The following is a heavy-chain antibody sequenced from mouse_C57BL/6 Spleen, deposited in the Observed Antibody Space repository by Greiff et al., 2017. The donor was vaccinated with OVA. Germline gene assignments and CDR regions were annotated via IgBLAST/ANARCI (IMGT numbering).Heavy chain of an antibody. J-gene: IGHJ4*01. V-gene: IGHV5-6*01. CDR1: GFTFSSYG. CDR3: ARQGQGDAMDY. Sequence: EVHLVESGGDLVKPGGSLKLSCAASGFTFSSYGMSWVRQTPDKRLEWVATISSGGSYTYYPDSVKGRFTISRDNAKNTLYLQMSSLKSEDTAMYYCARQGQGDAMDYWGQGTSVTVSS. CDR2: ISSGGSYT.